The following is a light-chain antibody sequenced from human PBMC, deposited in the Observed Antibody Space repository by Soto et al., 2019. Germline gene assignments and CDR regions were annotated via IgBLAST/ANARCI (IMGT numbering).Light chain of an antibody. CDR3: QQYDSSPWT. CDR1: QSVSSSY. Sequence: EIVLTQSPGTLSLSPEERATLSCRASQSVSSSYLAWYQQKPGQAPRLLIYSASSRATGIPDRFSGSGSGTDFTLTISRLEPEDFAVYYCQQYDSSPWTFGQGTKVEIK. V-gene: IGKV3-20*01. J-gene: IGKJ1*01. CDR2: SAS.